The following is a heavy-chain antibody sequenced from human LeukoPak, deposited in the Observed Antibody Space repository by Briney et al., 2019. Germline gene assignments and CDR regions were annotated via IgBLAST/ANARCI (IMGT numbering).Heavy chain of an antibody. CDR2: IYPGDSDT. D-gene: IGHD3-10*01. V-gene: IGHV5-51*01. CDR3: ASSAYYYGSGSYYARHDAFDI. CDR1: GYSFTSYW. Sequence: GESLKISCKGSGYSFTSYWIGWVRQMPGKGLEWMGIIYPGDSDTRYSPPFQGQVTISADKSISTAYLQWSSLKASDTAMYYCASSAYYYGSGSYYARHDAFDIWGQGTMVTVSS. J-gene: IGHJ3*02.